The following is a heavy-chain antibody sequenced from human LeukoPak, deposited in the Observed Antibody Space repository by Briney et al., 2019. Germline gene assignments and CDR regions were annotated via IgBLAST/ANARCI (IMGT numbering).Heavy chain of an antibody. CDR3: ARDLGFSVAV. D-gene: IGHD2-15*01. V-gene: IGHV3-23*01. CDR2: ISGSGGST. CDR1: GFTFNNFA. J-gene: IGHJ6*04. Sequence: RPGGSLRLSCAASGFTFNNFAMSWVRQAPGKGLEWVSAISGSGGSTYYADSVKGRFTISRDNSKNTLYLQMNSLRAEDTAVYYCARDLGFSVAVWGKGTTVTVSS.